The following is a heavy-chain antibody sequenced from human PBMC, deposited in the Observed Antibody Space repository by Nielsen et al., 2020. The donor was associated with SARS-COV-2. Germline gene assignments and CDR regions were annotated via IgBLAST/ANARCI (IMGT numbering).Heavy chain of an antibody. J-gene: IGHJ4*02. V-gene: IGHV3-21*01. CDR3: ARVLGGGVLDY. CDR2: ISSSSSYI. D-gene: IGHD1-26*01. CDR1: GFTFSSYS. Sequence: GESLKISCAASGFTFSSYSMNWVRQAPGKGLEWVSSISSSSSYIYYADSVKGRFTISRDNAKNPLYLQMNSLRAEDTAVYYCARVLGGGVLDYWGQGTLVTVSS.